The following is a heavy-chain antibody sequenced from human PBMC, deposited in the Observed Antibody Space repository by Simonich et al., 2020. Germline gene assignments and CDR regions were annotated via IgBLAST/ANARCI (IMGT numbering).Heavy chain of an antibody. CDR2: ISSSGSTI. Sequence: EVQLVESGGGLVQPGGSLSLSCAASGFTFSSYEMNWVRQAPGKGLEWVSYISSSGSTIYYADSVKGRFTISRENAKNSLYLQMNSLRAEDTAVYYCARDFRLQLVEIGTYYYYGMDVWGQGTTVTVSS. CDR3: ARDFRLQLVEIGTYYYYGMDV. D-gene: IGHD6-6*01. J-gene: IGHJ6*02. CDR1: GFTFSSYE. V-gene: IGHV3-48*03.